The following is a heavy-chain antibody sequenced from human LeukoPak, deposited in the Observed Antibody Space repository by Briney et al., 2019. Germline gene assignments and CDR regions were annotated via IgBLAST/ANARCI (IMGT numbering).Heavy chain of an antibody. V-gene: IGHV1-69*04. Sequence: SVKVSCKASGGTFSSYAISWVRQAPGQGLEWMGRIIPILGIANYAQKFQGRVTITADKSTSTAYMELSSPRSEDTAVYYCARGPYYYDSSGYYSDYFDYWGQGTLVTVSS. J-gene: IGHJ4*02. D-gene: IGHD3-22*01. CDR3: ARGPYYYDSSGYYSDYFDY. CDR1: GGTFSSYA. CDR2: IIPILGIA.